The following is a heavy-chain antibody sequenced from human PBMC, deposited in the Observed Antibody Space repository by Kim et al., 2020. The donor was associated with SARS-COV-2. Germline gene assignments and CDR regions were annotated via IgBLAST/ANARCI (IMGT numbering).Heavy chain of an antibody. CDR1: GFTFSNYW. CDR3: SRDKHATILASDGRSDY. D-gene: IGHD5-18*01. J-gene: IGHJ4*02. V-gene: IGHV3-74*01. Sequence: GGSLRLSCEASGFTFSNYWMHWVRQAPGKGLVWVSRINDDGTTKNYADSVKGRFSISRDNAKNTLYLQMNSLRADDTGIYFCSRDKHATILASDGRSDYWGQGALVSVSS. CDR2: INDDGTTK.